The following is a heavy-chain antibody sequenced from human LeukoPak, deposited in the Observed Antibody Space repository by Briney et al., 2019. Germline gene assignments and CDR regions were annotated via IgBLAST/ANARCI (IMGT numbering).Heavy chain of an antibody. CDR1: GYTFTSYY. CDR2: INPNSGGT. CDR3: ARGGSSGYDPSPPYYYYYMDV. Sequence: ASVKVSCKASGYTFTSYYMHWVRQAPGQGLEWMGWINPNSGGTNYAQKFQGRVTMTRDTSISTAYMELSRLRSDDTAVYYCARGGSSGYDPSPPYYYYYMDVWGKGTTVTISS. V-gene: IGHV1-2*02. D-gene: IGHD5-12*01. J-gene: IGHJ6*03.